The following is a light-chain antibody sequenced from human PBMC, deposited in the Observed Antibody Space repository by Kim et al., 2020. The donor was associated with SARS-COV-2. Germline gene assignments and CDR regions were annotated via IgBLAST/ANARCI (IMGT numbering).Light chain of an antibody. Sequence: GHSITISCTGSSNDVGGYNSVSWYQQHPGKAPKLMIYVVTKRPSGVSNRFSGSKSGDTASLTISGLQAEDEADYYCTSYTRSITYVFGTGTKVTVL. J-gene: IGLJ1*01. CDR1: SNDVGGYNS. CDR2: VVT. V-gene: IGLV2-14*03. CDR3: TSYTRSITYV.